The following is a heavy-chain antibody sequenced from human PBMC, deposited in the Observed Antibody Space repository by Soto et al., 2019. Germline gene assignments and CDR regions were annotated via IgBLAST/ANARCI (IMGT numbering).Heavy chain of an antibody. D-gene: IGHD3-3*02. J-gene: IGHJ5*02. CDR2: MRADSGDT. CDR1: GDSFRNFD. CDR3: ARYIFGQGFKA. Sequence: QVQLVQPGAEVRKPGASVKVSCKASGDSFRNFDFNWVRQPSGQGLEWIGWMRADSGDTGHAQKFQGRVTMTRDTSMSTAYMELSSLRVEDTVVYYCARYIFGQGFKAWGQGTLVFVSS. V-gene: IGHV1-8*01.